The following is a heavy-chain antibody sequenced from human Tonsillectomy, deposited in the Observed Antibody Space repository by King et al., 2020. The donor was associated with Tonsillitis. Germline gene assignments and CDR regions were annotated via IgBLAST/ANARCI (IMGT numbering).Heavy chain of an antibody. J-gene: IGHJ4*02. Sequence: VQLVESGAGVKKPGESLTIFCKGSGDMFTNYWIGWLRQMPGKGLEWMGIIYPRDSATRYSPFFQGRVTIAADKSTSTAYLQWSSLKAADTAMYYCARQGDMGSSDGWDYWGQGTLITVSS. CDR1: GDMFTNYW. V-gene: IGHV5-51*01. CDR3: ARQGDMGSSDGWDY. CDR2: IYPRDSAT. D-gene: IGHD6-19*01.